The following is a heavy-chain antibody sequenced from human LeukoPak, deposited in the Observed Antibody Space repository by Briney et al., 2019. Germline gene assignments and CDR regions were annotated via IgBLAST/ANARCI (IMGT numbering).Heavy chain of an antibody. CDR3: ARRGGVDYGDYDRDY. J-gene: IGHJ4*02. V-gene: IGHV4-59*06. CDR1: GGSISSYY. D-gene: IGHD4-17*01. Sequence: PSETLSLTCTVSGGSISSYYWSWIRQHPGKGLEWIGYIYYSGSTYYNPSLKSRVTISVDTSKNQFSLKLSSVTAADTAVYYCARRGGVDYGDYDRDYWGQGTLVTVSS. CDR2: IYYSGST.